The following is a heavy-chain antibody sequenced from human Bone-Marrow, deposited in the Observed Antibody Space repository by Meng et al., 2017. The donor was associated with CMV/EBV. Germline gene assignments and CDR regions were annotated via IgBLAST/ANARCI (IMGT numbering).Heavy chain of an antibody. V-gene: IGHV1-2*02. Sequence: ASVKVSCKASGYTLTGYYLHWVRQAPGQGLEWMGWINPNSGDTNYAQKFQGRVTMTRDTSISTAYMELSSLGSDDTAVYYCAYTPSRALGGFWSASSIEDATGIWGQGTMVTVSS. J-gene: IGHJ3*02. CDR3: AYTPSRALGGFWSASSIEDATGI. CDR2: INPNSGDT. D-gene: IGHD3-3*01. CDR1: GYTLTGYY.